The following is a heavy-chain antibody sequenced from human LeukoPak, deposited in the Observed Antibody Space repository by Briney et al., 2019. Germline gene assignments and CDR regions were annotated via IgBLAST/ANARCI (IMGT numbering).Heavy chain of an antibody. V-gene: IGHV3-23*01. J-gene: IGHJ4*02. CDR2: ISGSGGST. CDR3: AKGSAYYYDSSGYFGDYFDY. D-gene: IGHD3-22*01. Sequence: GGSLRLSCAASGFTFSSYAMSWVRQAPGKGLEWVSAISGSGGSTYYADSVKGRFTISRDNSKNTLYLQMNSLRAEDTAVYCCAKGSAYYYDSSGYFGDYFDYWGQGTLVTVSS. CDR1: GFTFSSYA.